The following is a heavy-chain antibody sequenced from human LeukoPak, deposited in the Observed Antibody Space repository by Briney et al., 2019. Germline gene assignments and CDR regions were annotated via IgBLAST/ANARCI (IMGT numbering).Heavy chain of an antibody. CDR2: ISSSSSYT. CDR1: GFTFSDYY. V-gene: IGHV3-11*06. CDR3: ASVPMVRGVMRSGGPYYFPY. Sequence: GGSLRLSCAASGFTFSDYYMSWLRQAPGKGLEWVSYISSSSSYTNYADSVKGRFTISRDNAKNSLYLKMKRVRDEDTGVYYCASVPMVRGVMRSGGPYYFPYWRQGPLVPLSS. D-gene: IGHD3-10*01. J-gene: IGHJ4*02.